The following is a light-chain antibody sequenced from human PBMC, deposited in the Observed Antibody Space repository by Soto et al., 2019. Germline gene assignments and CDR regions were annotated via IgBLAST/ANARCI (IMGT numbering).Light chain of an antibody. CDR3: QQYNSYPLT. J-gene: IGKJ4*01. V-gene: IGKV1-5*03. CDR1: HSISSW. CDR2: EAS. Sequence: DIQMTQSPSTLSASVGDRVTITCRASHSISSWLVWYQQKPGKAPKSLIYEASSLESGVPSRFSGSGSGTEFTITISSLQPDDLATYYCQQYNSYPLTFGGGTKVEIK.